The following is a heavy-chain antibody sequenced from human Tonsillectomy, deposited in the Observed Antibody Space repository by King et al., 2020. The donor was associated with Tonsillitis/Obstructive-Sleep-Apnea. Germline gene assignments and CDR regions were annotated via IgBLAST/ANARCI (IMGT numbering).Heavy chain of an antibody. D-gene: IGHD1-1*01. Sequence: VQLVESGGGVVQPGRSLRLSCAASGFTFSSYAMHWVRQAPGKGLEGVAVISYDGSNKYYADSVKGRFTISRDNSKNTLSLQMNSLRAEDTAVYYCARDESVAGVHWGQGTLVTVSS. CDR3: ARDESVAGVH. J-gene: IGHJ4*02. CDR1: GFTFSSYA. V-gene: IGHV3-30*01. CDR2: ISYDGSNK.